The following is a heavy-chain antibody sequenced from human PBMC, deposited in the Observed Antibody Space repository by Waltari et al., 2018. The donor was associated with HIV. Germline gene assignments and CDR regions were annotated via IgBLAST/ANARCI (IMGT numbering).Heavy chain of an antibody. D-gene: IGHD3-9*01. Sequence: EVQLVESGGGLVQPGGSLRLACAASGFTFSTYAMSWVRPAPGKGLGWVSVISSRGGGTFYADSVKGRFTISRDNSKNTLYLQMNSLRVEDTAVYYCAKDGGRYGILTGYFDYWGQGTLVPVSS. V-gene: IGHV3-23*04. J-gene: IGHJ4*02. CDR1: GFTFSTYA. CDR3: AKDGGRYGILTGYFDY. CDR2: ISSRGGGT.